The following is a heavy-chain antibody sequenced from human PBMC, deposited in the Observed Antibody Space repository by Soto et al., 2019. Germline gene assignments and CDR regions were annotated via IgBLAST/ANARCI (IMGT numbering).Heavy chain of an antibody. V-gene: IGHV1-69*02. J-gene: IGHJ6*03. D-gene: IGHD2-21*01. CDR2: SIPIQGRA. CDR3: AKSLVFVDHAYMDV. CDR1: GGSFISYI. Sequence: QVQLVQSGAEVRKPGSSVKVSCEASGGSFISYIFTWVRQAPGQGLEWMGRSIPIQGRADYALKFQDRVTITSHRSTQTVYMELRSLRPEDTALYYFAKSLVFVDHAYMDVWGKVTTVTVSS.